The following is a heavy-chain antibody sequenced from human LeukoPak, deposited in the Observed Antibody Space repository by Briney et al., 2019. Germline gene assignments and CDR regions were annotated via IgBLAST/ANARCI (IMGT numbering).Heavy chain of an antibody. D-gene: IGHD3-22*01. Sequence: GGSLRLSCAASGFTFSSYWMNWVRQAPGKGLEWVSYISSSSSTIYYADSVKGRFTISRDNAKNSLYLQMNSLRAEDTAVYYCARGAYYYEDWGQGTLVTVSS. CDR3: ARGAYYYED. CDR1: GFTFSSYW. V-gene: IGHV3-48*01. CDR2: ISSSSSTI. J-gene: IGHJ4*02.